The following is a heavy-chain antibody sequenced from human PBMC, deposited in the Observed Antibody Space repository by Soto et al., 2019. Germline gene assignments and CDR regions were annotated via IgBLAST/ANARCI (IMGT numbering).Heavy chain of an antibody. D-gene: IGHD3-22*01. J-gene: IGHJ5*02. CDR3: ARRYYYVTSGFSSLVGRWFAP. V-gene: IGHV4-4*02. Sequence: QVQLQESGPGLVKPSGTLSLTCAVSGGSISSSNWWSWVRQPPGKGLEWIGEIYHSGSTTYNPSLKSRVTTSVDKSKNQFSLKLSSVTAADTAVYYCARRYYYVTSGFSSLVGRWFAPWGQGTLGTVSS. CDR2: IYHSGST. CDR1: GGSISSSNW.